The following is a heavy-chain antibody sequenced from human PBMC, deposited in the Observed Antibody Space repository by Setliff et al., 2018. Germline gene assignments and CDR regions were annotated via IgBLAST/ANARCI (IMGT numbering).Heavy chain of an antibody. CDR3: ARIKWFGETDCFDS. J-gene: IGHJ5*01. CDR1: GGSFSGYY. V-gene: IGHV4-34*01. Sequence: PSETLSLTCAVYGGSFSGYYWSWIRQPPGKGVEWIVEINHSGITNYNPSLKSRVTMSVDTSKNQFSLKLNSLTAADTAVYYCARIKWFGETDCFDSWGQGTLVTAPQ. D-gene: IGHD3-10*01. CDR2: INHSGIT.